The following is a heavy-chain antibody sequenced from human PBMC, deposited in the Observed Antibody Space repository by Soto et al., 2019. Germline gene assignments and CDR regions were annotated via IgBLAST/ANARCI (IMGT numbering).Heavy chain of an antibody. D-gene: IGHD3-3*01. Sequence: GRLMRHSSAASGLTFSSHWMSWVSQAPGKGLEWVANIKQDGSEKYYVDSVKGRFTISRDNAKNSLYLQMNSLRAEDTAVYYCARDRVQFLEWLLGAFDIWGQGTMVTVSS. CDR3: ARDRVQFLEWLLGAFDI. J-gene: IGHJ3*02. V-gene: IGHV3-7*01. CDR2: IKQDGSEK. CDR1: GLTFSSHW.